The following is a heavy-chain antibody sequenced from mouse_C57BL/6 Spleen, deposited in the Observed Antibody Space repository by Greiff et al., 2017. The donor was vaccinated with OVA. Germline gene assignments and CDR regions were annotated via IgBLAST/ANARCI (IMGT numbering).Heavy chain of an antibody. CDR3: ASGDYGNYDWYFDV. J-gene: IGHJ1*03. D-gene: IGHD2-1*01. V-gene: IGHV3-6*01. CDR1: GYSITSGYY. Sequence: ESGPGLVKPSQSLSLTCSVTGYSITSGYYWNWIRQFPGNKLEWMGYISYDGSNNYNPSLKNRISITRDTSKNQFFLKLNSVTTEDTATYYCASGDYGNYDWYFDVWGTGTTVTVSS. CDR2: ISYDGSN.